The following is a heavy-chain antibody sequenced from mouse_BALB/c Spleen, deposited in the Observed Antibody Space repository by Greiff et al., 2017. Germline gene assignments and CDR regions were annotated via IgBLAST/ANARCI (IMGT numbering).Heavy chain of an antibody. D-gene: IGHD2-2*01. Sequence: EVQLQQSGPGLVKPSQSLSLTCTVTGYSITSDYAWNWIRQFPGNKLEWMGYISYSGSTSYNPSLKSRISITRDTSKNQFFLQLNSVTTEDTATYYCAREGLRWYFDVWGAGTTVTVSS. V-gene: IGHV3-2*02. CDR1: GYSITSDYA. CDR3: AREGLRWYFDV. J-gene: IGHJ1*01. CDR2: ISYSGST.